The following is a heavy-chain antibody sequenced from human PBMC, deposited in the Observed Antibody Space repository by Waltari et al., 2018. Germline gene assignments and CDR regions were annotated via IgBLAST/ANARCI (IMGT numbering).Heavy chain of an antibody. D-gene: IGHD1-7*01. J-gene: IGHJ5*02. Sequence: QLQLQESGPGLVKPSETMSLTCTVSGGSISSSSYYWGWIRQPPGKGLEWIGSIYYSGRTYSNPSLKSRVTISVDTSKNQFSLKLSSVTAADTAVYYCARTGITGTTFWFDPWGQGTLVTVSS. V-gene: IGHV4-39*07. CDR3: ARTGITGTTFWFDP. CDR2: IYYSGRT. CDR1: GGSISSSSYY.